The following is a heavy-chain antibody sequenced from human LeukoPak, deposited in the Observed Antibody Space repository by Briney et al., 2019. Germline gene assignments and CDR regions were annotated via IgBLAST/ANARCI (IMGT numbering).Heavy chain of an antibody. CDR1: GFTFSSYS. D-gene: IGHD5-12*01. Sequence: GGSLRLSCAASGFTFSSYSMNWVRQASGKGLEWVSYISSSSSTIYYADSVKGRFTISRDNAKNSLYLQMNSLRAEDTAVYYCARDSGQSAMYYFDYWGQGTLVTVSS. CDR2: ISSSSSTI. J-gene: IGHJ4*02. CDR3: ARDSGQSAMYYFDY. V-gene: IGHV3-48*01.